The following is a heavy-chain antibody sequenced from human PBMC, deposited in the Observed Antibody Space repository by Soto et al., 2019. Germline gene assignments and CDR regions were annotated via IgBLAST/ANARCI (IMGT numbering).Heavy chain of an antibody. CDR3: ARDLSGPSDY. Sequence: PSETLSLTCTVSGGSITSGPYYWSWVRQHPGKGLEWSGCIYYNGKTSYNPSLRSRVTMSVATSKNQFSLRLSSVSAADTAVYYCARDLSGPSDYGDQGALVTVSS. CDR1: GGSITSGPYY. J-gene: IGHJ4*02. CDR2: IYYNGKT. D-gene: IGHD5-12*01. V-gene: IGHV4-31*03.